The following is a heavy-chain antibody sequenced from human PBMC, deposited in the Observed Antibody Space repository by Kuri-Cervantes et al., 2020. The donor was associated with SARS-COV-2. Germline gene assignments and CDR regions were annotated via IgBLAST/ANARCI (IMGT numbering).Heavy chain of an antibody. Sequence: GGSLRLSCAASGFTFSSYAMHWVRQAPGKGLEWVSYISSSGSTIYYADSVKGRFTISRDNAKNMLFLQMNSLRAEDTAVYYCVRDGDHWNFDYWGQGTLVTVSS. CDR2: ISSSGSTI. J-gene: IGHJ4*02. D-gene: IGHD1-1*01. CDR1: GFTFSSYA. V-gene: IGHV3-48*04. CDR3: VRDGDHWNFDY.